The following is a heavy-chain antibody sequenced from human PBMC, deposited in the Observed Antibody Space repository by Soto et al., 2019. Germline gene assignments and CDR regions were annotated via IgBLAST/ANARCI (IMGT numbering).Heavy chain of an antibody. CDR1: GFTFGDHA. V-gene: IGHV3-9*01. CDR2: ISWDSGTI. J-gene: IGHJ6*02. CDR3: AKDNGGVWSVTRGGSYAYYGMDV. Sequence: EVQLVESGGDLVQPGGSLRLSCAASGFTFGDHAMHWVRQVPGRGLEWVSGISWDSGTIDYGDSVKGRFTISRDNAKNSLYLQMNGLRAEDTAFYFCAKDNGGVWSVTRGGSYAYYGMDVWGQGTTVTVSS. D-gene: IGHD3-3*01.